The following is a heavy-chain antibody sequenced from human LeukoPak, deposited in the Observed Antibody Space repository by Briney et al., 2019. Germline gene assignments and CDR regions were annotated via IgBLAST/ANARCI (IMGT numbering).Heavy chain of an antibody. V-gene: IGHV1-24*01. J-gene: IGHJ4*02. CDR2: FDPEDGET. Sequence: ASVKVSCKVSGYTLTELSMHWVRQAPGKGLEWMGGFDPEDGETIYEQKFQGRVTMTEDTSTDTAYMELSSLRSEDTAVYYCATGLWYYDILTGNYFDYWGQGTLVTVSS. D-gene: IGHD3-9*01. CDR1: GYTLTELS. CDR3: ATGLWYYDILTGNYFDY.